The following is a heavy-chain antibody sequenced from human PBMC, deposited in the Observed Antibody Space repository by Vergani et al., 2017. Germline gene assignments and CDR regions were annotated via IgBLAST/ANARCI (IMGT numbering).Heavy chain of an antibody. V-gene: IGHV3-21*04. D-gene: IGHD3-3*01. Sequence: EVQLVESGGGLVKPGGSLRLSCAASGFTFSSYSMNWVRQAPGKGLEWVSSISSSSSYIHYADSVKGRFTISRDNSKNTLYLQMNSLRAEDTAVYYCARYYDSPVFYYYYYMDVWGKGTTVTVSS. CDR1: GFTFSSYS. CDR2: ISSSSSYI. J-gene: IGHJ6*03. CDR3: ARYYDSPVFYYYYYMDV.